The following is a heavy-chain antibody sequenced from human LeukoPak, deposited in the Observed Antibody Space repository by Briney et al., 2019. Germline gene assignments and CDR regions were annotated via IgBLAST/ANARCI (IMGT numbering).Heavy chain of an antibody. CDR2: ISAYNGNT. CDR1: GGTFSSYA. Sequence: ASVKVSCKASGGTFSSYAISWVRQAPGQGLEWMGWISAYNGNTNYAQKLQGRVTMTTDTSTSTAYMELRSLRSDDTAVYYCARDEGPDTFDYWGQGTLVTVSS. J-gene: IGHJ4*02. CDR3: ARDEGPDTFDY. V-gene: IGHV1-18*01. D-gene: IGHD5-18*01.